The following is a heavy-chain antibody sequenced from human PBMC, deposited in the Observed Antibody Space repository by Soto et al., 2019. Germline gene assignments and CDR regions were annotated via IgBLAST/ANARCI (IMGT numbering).Heavy chain of an antibody. CDR2: ISAYNGNT. CDR1: GYTFTSYG. Sequence: QVQLVQSGAEVTKPGASVKVSCKASGYTFTSYGVSWVRQAPGQGLEWMGWISAYNGNTNYAHKFQARVTMTTDTSTRTAYMELNSLRSDDTAVYYCEREYWNDISYYYYGMDVWGQGTTVTVSS. J-gene: IGHJ6*02. D-gene: IGHD1-1*01. CDR3: EREYWNDISYYYYGMDV. V-gene: IGHV1-18*01.